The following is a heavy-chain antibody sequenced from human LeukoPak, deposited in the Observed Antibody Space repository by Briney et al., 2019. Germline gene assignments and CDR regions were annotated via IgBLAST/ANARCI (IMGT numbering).Heavy chain of an antibody. CDR1: GFTFSSYA. Sequence: GGSLRLSCAASGFTFSSYAMSWVRQAPGKGLEWVAVISYDGSNKYYADSVKGRFTISRDNSKNTLYLQMNSLRAEDTAVYYCAKGQRWLQFRVYYFDYWGQGTLVTVSS. J-gene: IGHJ4*02. CDR3: AKGQRWLQFRVYYFDY. D-gene: IGHD5-24*01. V-gene: IGHV3-30*18. CDR2: ISYDGSNK.